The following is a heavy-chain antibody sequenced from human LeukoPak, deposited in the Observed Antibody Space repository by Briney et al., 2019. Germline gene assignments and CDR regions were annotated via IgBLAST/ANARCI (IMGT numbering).Heavy chain of an antibody. CDR1: GYSFSTHG. V-gene: IGHV1-69*05. J-gene: IGHJ4*02. D-gene: IGHD4-23*01. Sequence: SVKVSCKASGYSFSTHGISWVRQAPGQALEWMGGIMPIFGAANYAQKFQGRLTITTDKSTSTAYMELNNLTSEDTAVYYCARVATVGSLDNWGQGTLVTVSS. CDR2: IMPIFGAA. CDR3: ARVATVGSLDN.